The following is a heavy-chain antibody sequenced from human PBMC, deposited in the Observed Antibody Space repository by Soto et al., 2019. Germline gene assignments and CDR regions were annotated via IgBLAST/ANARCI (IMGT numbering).Heavy chain of an antibody. Sequence: EVQLVESGGGLVQPGGSLRLSCAASGLTFSNYYMSWVRQAQGKGLEWVANVYEDGNERYYVDSVKGRFTISRDNARNSLYLQMNRLGAEDRAVYCCGSWGGAGCDYWGQGTLVTVSS. CDR2: VYEDGNER. V-gene: IGHV3-7*01. CDR1: GLTFSNYY. J-gene: IGHJ4*02. D-gene: IGHD1-26*01. CDR3: GSWGGAGCDY.